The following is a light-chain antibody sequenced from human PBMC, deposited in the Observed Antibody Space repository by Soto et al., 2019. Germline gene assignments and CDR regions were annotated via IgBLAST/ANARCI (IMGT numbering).Light chain of an antibody. V-gene: IGKV1-5*01. CDR1: QSISSW. CDR3: QQYNSDFWT. J-gene: IGKJ1*01. Sequence: DIQMTQSPSTLSASVGDRVTITCRASQSISSWLAWYQQKPGKAPKLLIYDASSLESGVPSRFSGSGSGTEFTLTISSLQHDDFATYYCQQYNSDFWTFGQGTKVEIK. CDR2: DAS.